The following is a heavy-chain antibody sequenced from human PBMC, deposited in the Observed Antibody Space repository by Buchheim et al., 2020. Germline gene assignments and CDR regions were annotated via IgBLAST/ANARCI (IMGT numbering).Heavy chain of an antibody. CDR3: ARDQGYGDYGMDV. D-gene: IGHD4-17*01. Sequence: HDGGKKYYVDSVKGRFTISRDKAKNSLYLQMNSLRAEDTAVYYCARDQGYGDYGMDVWGQGTT. CDR2: HDGGKK. J-gene: IGHJ6*02. V-gene: IGHV3-7*01.